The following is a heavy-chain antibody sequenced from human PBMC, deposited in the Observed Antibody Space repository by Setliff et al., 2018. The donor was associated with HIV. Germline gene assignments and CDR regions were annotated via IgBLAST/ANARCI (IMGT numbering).Heavy chain of an antibody. D-gene: IGHD6-13*01. CDR2: FNHSGST. CDR1: GGSISTSRYY. Sequence: SETLSLTCTVSGGSISTSRYYWIWIRQPQGKGLEWIGEFNHSGSTHYNPSLKSRITISVDTSMNQFSLRVNSVTAADTAVYYCARGARILGGYSDSWDYYYLGVWGKGTTFTVSS. V-gene: IGHV4-39*07. CDR3: ARGARILGGYSDSWDYYYLGV. J-gene: IGHJ6*03.